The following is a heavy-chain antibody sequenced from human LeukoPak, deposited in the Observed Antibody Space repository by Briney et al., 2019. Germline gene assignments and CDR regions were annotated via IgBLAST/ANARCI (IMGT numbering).Heavy chain of an antibody. V-gene: IGHV3-7*01. J-gene: IGHJ4*02. CDR1: GFTFSSYW. D-gene: IGHD3-10*01. Sequence: GVSLRLSCASSGFTFSSYWMTWVRQAPGKGLEWVGNINQGGSDKYYGDSVKGRFTISRDNAKNSLYLQMNSLRAEDTAVYYCARDYYASGSHDYWGQGTLVTVSS. CDR2: INQGGSDK. CDR3: ARDYYASGSHDY.